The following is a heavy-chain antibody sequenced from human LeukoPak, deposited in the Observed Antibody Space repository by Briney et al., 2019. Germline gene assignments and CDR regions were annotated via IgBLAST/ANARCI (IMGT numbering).Heavy chain of an antibody. CDR2: IYHSGST. D-gene: IGHD5-18*01. J-gene: IGHJ3*02. V-gene: IGHV4-59*12. CDR3: ARRGYSYNDAFDI. Sequence: SETLSLTCTVSGGSISSYYWSWIRQPPGKGLEWIGYIYHSGSTYYNPSLKSRVTISVDRSKNQFSLKLSSVTAADTAVYYCARRGYSYNDAFDIWGQGTMVTVSS. CDR1: GGSISSYY.